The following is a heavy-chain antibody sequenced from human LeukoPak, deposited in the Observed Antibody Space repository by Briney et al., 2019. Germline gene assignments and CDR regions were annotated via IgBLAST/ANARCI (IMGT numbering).Heavy chain of an antibody. Sequence: SETLSLTCAVSGGSISSGGYSWSWIRQPPGKGLEWIGYIYHSGSTYYNPSLKSRVTISVDRSKNQFSLKLSSVTAADTAVYFRAREVGGSGTYYFDYWGQGTLVTVSS. D-gene: IGHD3-10*01. J-gene: IGHJ4*02. CDR3: AREVGGSGTYYFDY. CDR2: IYHSGST. V-gene: IGHV4-30-2*01. CDR1: GGSISSGGYS.